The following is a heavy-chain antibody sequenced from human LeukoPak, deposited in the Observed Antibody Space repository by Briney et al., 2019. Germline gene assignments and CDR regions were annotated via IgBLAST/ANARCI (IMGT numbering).Heavy chain of an antibody. CDR1: GDSVSSNSAA. CDR2: TYYRSKWYN. D-gene: IGHD7-27*01. V-gene: IGHV6-1*01. J-gene: IGHJ4*02. Sequence: PSQTLSLTCAISGDSVSSNSAAWNWIRRSPSRGLEWLGRTYYRSKWYNHYAVSVKSRIIINPDTSKNQFSLQLNSVIPEDTAVYYCARGTGDVGFDYWGQGTLVTVSS. CDR3: ARGTGDVGFDY.